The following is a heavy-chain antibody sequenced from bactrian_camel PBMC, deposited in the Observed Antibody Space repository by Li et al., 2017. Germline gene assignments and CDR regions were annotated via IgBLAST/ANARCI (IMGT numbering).Heavy chain of an antibody. J-gene: IGHJ4*01. CDR3: AAREPCYVVGMLKTGRKENAA. CDR1: GDTIGRYC. Sequence: VQLVESGGGSVQVGGSLRLSCVASGDTIGRYCMGWFRQIPDKEREGVAGIESDGSTSYADSVKGRFTVSQDSAKNILYLQMHSLKPEDTAEYYCAAREPCYVVGMLKTGRKENAAWGQGTQVTVS. V-gene: IGHV3S55*01. D-gene: IGHD3*01. CDR2: IESDGST.